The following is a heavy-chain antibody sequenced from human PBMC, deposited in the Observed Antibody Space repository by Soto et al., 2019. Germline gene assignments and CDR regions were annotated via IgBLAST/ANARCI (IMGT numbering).Heavy chain of an antibody. Sequence: QVQLVQSGAEVKKPGSSVKVACKASGGIFSNYVLNWVRQAPGQGLEWMGGIIPIFGTGNYAQKFQGRVTITADESTTTASMELRGLRSEHTAVYYCARRYYNSSGYFDYWGQGTLVTVSS. CDR3: ARRYYNSSGYFDY. V-gene: IGHV1-69*01. D-gene: IGHD3-22*01. CDR2: IIPIFGTG. J-gene: IGHJ4*02. CDR1: GGIFSNYV.